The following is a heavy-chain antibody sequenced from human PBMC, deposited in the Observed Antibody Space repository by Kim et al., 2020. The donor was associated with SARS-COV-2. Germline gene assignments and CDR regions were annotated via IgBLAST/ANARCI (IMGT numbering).Heavy chain of an antibody. Sequence: YADSVKGRFTISRDNSKNTLYLQMNSLRAEDTAVYYCAGAGSSGWYYFDYWGQGTLVTVSS. D-gene: IGHD6-19*01. V-gene: IGHV3-30*01. J-gene: IGHJ4*02. CDR3: AGAGSSGWYYFDY.